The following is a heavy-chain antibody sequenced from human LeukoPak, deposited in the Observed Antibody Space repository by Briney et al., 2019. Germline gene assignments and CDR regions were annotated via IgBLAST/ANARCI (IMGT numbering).Heavy chain of an antibody. D-gene: IGHD2-15*01. J-gene: IGHJ6*03. CDR2: ISGSGGST. V-gene: IGHV3-23*01. CDR3: AKDRAARARDYYMDV. CDR1: GFIFSSYG. Sequence: PGVSLRLSCAASGFIFSSYGMHWFRQAPGKGLVCVSAISGSGGSTYYADSVKGRFTISRDNSKNTLYPKMNSLRAEDTAVYYCAKDRAARARDYYMDVWGKRNTVTVSS.